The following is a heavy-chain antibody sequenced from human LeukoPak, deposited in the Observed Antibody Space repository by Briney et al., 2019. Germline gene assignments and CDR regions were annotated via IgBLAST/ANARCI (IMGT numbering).Heavy chain of an antibody. D-gene: IGHD3-9*01. CDR1: GYTFSSYG. CDR3: ARVRDILTGYYNYMDV. CDR2: FSADNGNT. V-gene: IGHV1-18*01. J-gene: IGHJ6*03. Sequence: ASVKVFCKASGYTFSSYGISWVRQAPGQGLEWMGWFSADNGNTNYALKLQGRVTMTTDTSTSTDNMEMRSLRADDTAVYYSARVRDILTGYYNYMDVWGKGTTVTVSS.